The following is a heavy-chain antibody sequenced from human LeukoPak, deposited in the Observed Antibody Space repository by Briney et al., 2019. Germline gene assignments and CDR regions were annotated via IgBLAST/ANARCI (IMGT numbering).Heavy chain of an antibody. CDR2: IIPILGIA. CDR3: ASTGYCGGDCYTYYYYGMDV. CDR1: GGTFSSYA. D-gene: IGHD2-21*02. J-gene: IGHJ6*02. Sequence: GASVKVSCKVSGGTFSSYAISWVRQAPGQGLEWMGRIIPILGIANYAQKFQGRVTITADKSTSTAYMELSSLRSEDTAVYYCASTGYCGGDCYTYYYYGMDVWGQGTTVTVSS. V-gene: IGHV1-69*04.